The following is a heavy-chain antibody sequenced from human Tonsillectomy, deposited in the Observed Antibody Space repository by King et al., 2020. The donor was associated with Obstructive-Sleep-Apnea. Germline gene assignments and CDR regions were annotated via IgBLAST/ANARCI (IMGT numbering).Heavy chain of an antibody. Sequence: QLVQSGAEVKKPGASVKISCRASGYTFTSYYMHWVRQAPGQGLEWMGLINPSGGSTTYAQKFQGRVTMTRDTSTSTVYMELSSLRSEDTAVYYCARDPRILGISWYHFDSWGQGTLLIVSS. CDR3: ARDPRILGISWYHFDS. J-gene: IGHJ4*02. CDR2: INPSGGST. CDR1: GYTFTSYY. D-gene: IGHD6-13*01. V-gene: IGHV1-46*01.